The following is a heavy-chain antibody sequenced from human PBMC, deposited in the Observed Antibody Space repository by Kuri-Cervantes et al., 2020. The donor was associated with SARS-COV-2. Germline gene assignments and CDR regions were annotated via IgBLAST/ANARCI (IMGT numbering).Heavy chain of an antibody. V-gene: IGHV3-30*04. CDR2: RSFYRHDE. Sequence: SCKASAYTFTGYYMHWVRQPPGKWLEWVAIRSFYRHDEHYADSVKGRFTISRDNSKNTLYPQMDSRTTEDTAVYYCARESSSSLNYYYGMDIWGQGTSVTVSS. CDR1: AYTFTGYY. CDR3: ARESSSSLNYYYGMDI. J-gene: IGHJ6*02. D-gene: IGHD6-6*01.